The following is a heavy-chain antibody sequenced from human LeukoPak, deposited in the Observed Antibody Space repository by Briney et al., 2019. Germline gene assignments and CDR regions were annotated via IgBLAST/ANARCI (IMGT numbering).Heavy chain of an antibody. V-gene: IGHV3-73*01. CDR3: TTAPEQAGIDY. D-gene: IGHD6-19*01. CDR1: GFTFSGSA. J-gene: IGHJ4*02. Sequence: GGSLRLSCAASGFTFSGSAMHWVRQASGKGLEWVGRIRSKANSYATAYAASVKGRFTISRDDSKNTAYLQMNSLKTEDTAVYYCTTAPEQAGIDYWGQGTLVTVSS. CDR2: IRSKANSYAT.